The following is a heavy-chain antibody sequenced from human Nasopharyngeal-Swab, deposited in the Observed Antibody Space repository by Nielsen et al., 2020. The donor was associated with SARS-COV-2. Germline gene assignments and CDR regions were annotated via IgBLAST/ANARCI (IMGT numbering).Heavy chain of an antibody. J-gene: IGHJ3*02. D-gene: IGHD3-10*01. CDR2: IYPGDSDT. V-gene: IGHV5-51*01. CDR1: GYSFTSYW. CDR3: ARRPSYYYGSGGIAFDI. Sequence: KVSCKGSGYSFTSYWIGWVRQMPGKGLEWMGIIYPGDSDTRYSPSFQGQVTISADKSISTAYLQWSSLKASDTAMYYCARRPSYYYGSGGIAFDIWGKGTMVTVSS.